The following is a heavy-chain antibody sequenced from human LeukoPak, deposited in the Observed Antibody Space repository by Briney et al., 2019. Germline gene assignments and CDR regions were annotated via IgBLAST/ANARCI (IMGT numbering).Heavy chain of an antibody. D-gene: IGHD4-17*01. J-gene: IGHJ4*02. CDR3: AKDGYGDTGYFDY. CDR1: GFTFSSYW. CDR2: IKQDGSEK. Sequence: GGFLRLSCAASGFTFSSYWMSWVRQAPGKGLEWVANIKQDGSEKYYVDSVKGRFTISRDNAKNTLYLQMNSLRAEDTAVYYCAKDGYGDTGYFDYWGQGTLVTVSS. V-gene: IGHV3-7*03.